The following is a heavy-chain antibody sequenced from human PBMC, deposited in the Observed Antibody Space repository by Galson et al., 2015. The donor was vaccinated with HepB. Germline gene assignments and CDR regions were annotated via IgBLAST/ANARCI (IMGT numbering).Heavy chain of an antibody. V-gene: IGHV3-48*01. J-gene: IGHJ4*02. CDR3: ARDSYGMAARGWVVY. Sequence: SLRLSCAASGFTFSSYSMNWVRQAPGKGLEWVSYISSSSSTIYYADSVKGRFTISRDNAKNSLCLQMNSLRAEDTAVYYCARDSYGMAARGWVVYWGQGTLVTVSS. CDR1: GFTFSSYS. CDR2: ISSSSSTI. D-gene: IGHD6-6*01.